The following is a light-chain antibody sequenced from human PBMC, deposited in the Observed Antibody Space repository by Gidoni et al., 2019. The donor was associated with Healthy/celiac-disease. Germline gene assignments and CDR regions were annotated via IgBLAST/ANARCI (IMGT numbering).Light chain of an antibody. CDR3: CSYAGSSTSLV. CDR1: SSDVGSYNL. Sequence: QSALTQPAALSGSPGQSITISCTGTSSDVGSYNLVSWYQQQPGKAPKLLIYEGSKRPSGVSNRFSGSKSGNTASLTISGLQAEDEADYYCCSYAGSSTSLVFGGGTKLTVL. CDR2: EGS. V-gene: IGLV2-23*01. J-gene: IGLJ2*01.